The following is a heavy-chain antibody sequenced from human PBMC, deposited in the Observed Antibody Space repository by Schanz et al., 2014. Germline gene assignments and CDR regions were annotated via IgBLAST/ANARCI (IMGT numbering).Heavy chain of an antibody. Sequence: QVQLVQSGAEVKKPGVSVKVSCKASGYTFTTYYIHWVRQAPGQGLEWMGKINPSSGTTRIAQNFQGRLTVTRDMSTSTVIMELSSLRSEDTTVYYCARGGFFDSTSFDAWGQGTLVTVSS. D-gene: IGHD2-2*01. CDR1: GYTFTTYY. J-gene: IGHJ4*02. CDR3: ARGGFFDSTSFDA. V-gene: IGHV1-46*03. CDR2: INPSSGTT.